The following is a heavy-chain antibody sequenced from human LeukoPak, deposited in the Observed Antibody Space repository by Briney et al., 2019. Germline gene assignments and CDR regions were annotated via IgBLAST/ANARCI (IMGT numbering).Heavy chain of an antibody. D-gene: IGHD1-14*01. V-gene: IGHV3-7*01. CDR3: AKLTRGYYYYMDV. Sequence: PGGSLRLSWAASGLTFSSYWMSWVRQTPGKGLEWVANLNQDGSEKHYVDSAKGRFTISRDNAKNSLYLQMNSLRGEDTAVYYCAKLTRGYYYYMDVWGKGTTVTVSS. CDR2: LNQDGSEK. CDR1: GLTFSSYW. J-gene: IGHJ6*03.